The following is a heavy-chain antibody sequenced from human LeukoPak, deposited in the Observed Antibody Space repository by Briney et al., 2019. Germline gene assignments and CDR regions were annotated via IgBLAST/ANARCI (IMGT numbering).Heavy chain of an antibody. Sequence: EASVKVSCKASGGSFSSYAFSWLRQAPGQGLEWMGGIIPIFGTANYAQKFQGRVTITADESTSTAYMELSSLRSEDTAVYYCARAFNLNRKPYDYVWGSYPQGDWFDPWGQGTLVTVSS. D-gene: IGHD3-16*02. J-gene: IGHJ5*02. V-gene: IGHV1-69*13. CDR2: IIPIFGTA. CDR1: GGSFSSYA. CDR3: ARAFNLNRKPYDYVWGSYPQGDWFDP.